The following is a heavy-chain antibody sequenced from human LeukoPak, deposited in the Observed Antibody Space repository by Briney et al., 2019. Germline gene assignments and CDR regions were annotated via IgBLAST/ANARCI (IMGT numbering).Heavy chain of an antibody. CDR2: IRYDGSNK. V-gene: IGHV3-30*02. D-gene: IGHD6-13*01. Sequence: PGGSLRLSCAASGFTFSSYGMHWVRQAPGKGLEWVAFIRYDGSNKYYADSVKGRFTISRDNAKNSLYLQMNSLRAEDTAVYYCARDSYTLTPLKYSSSWLDYWGQGTLVTVSS. J-gene: IGHJ4*02. CDR3: ARDSYTLTPLKYSSSWLDY. CDR1: GFTFSSYG.